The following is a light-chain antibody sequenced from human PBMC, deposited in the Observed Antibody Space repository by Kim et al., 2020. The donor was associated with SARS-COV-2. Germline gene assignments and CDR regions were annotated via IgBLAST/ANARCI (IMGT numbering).Light chain of an antibody. CDR2: DVS. CDR1: SSVVCGYNY. V-gene: IGLV2-14*04. CDR3: SSYTSSSTL. J-gene: IGLJ3*02. Sequence: PGQSITISCTGTSSVVCGYNYVSWYQQHPGKAPKLMIYDVSKRPSGVSNRFSGSKSGNTASLTISGLQAEDEADYYCSSYTSSSTLFGGGTQLTVL.